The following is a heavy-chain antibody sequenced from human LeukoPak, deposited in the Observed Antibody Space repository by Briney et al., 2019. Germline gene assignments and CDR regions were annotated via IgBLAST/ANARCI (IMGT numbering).Heavy chain of an antibody. CDR2: ISSSGGTI. Sequence: PGGSLRLSCAASGFTFSDYQMNWIRQAPGKGLEWVSYISSSGGTISYADSVKGRFTISRDNARNSLYLQMNSLGAEDTAVYYCARDEYYYGSGADIWGQGTMVTVPS. CDR1: GFTFSDYQ. CDR3: ARDEYYYGSGADI. V-gene: IGHV3-11*01. D-gene: IGHD3-10*01. J-gene: IGHJ3*02.